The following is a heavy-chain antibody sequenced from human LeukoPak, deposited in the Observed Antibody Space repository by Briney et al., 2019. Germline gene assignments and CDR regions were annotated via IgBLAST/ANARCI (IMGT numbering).Heavy chain of an antibody. CDR1: GGTFSSYA. J-gene: IGHJ6*02. D-gene: IGHD6-19*01. CDR3: AREGYSSGWPEPRNYYYYGMDV. Sequence: ASVKVSCKASGGTFSSYAISWVRQAPGQGLEWMGGIIPIFGTANYAQKFRGRVTITADESTSTAYMELSSLRSEDTAVYYCAREGYSSGWPEPRNYYYYGMDVWGQGTTVTVSS. CDR2: IIPIFGTA. V-gene: IGHV1-69*01.